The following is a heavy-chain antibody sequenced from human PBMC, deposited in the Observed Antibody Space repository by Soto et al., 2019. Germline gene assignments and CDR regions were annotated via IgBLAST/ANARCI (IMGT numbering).Heavy chain of an antibody. Sequence: QVQLQQWGAGLLKPSETLSLTCAVYGGSFSGYYWSWIRQPPGKGLEWIGEINHSGRTNYNPSLKSRVTISVDTSKNQFSLKLSSVTAADTAVYYCARGAGVDTGMVIYWFDPWGQGTLVTVSS. CDR2: INHSGRT. CDR1: GGSFSGYY. CDR3: ARGAGVDTGMVIYWFDP. J-gene: IGHJ5*02. D-gene: IGHD5-18*01. V-gene: IGHV4-34*01.